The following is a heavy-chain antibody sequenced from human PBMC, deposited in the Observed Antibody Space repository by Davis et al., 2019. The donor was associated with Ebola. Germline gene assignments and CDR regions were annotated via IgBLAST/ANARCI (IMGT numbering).Heavy chain of an antibody. CDR1: GFIFRNYV. J-gene: IGHJ4*02. D-gene: IGHD6-19*01. Sequence: GESLKISCAASGFIFRNYVINWVRQAPGKGLEWVSGISGSGESTYYADSVKGRFTISRDKSKNTLYLQMNSLRPEDTAIYYCAKDGSGWHPLYVDHWGQGTVVTVSS. CDR2: ISGSGEST. CDR3: AKDGSGWHPLYVDH. V-gene: IGHV3-23*01.